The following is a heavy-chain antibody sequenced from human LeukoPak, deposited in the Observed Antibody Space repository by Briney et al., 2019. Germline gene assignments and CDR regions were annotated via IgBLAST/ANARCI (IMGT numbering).Heavy chain of an antibody. CDR1: GFTFSSYA. D-gene: IGHD3-22*01. J-gene: IGHJ4*02. V-gene: IGHV3-30*04. CDR3: ARGYYDSSGYYRY. CDR2: ISYDGSNK. Sequence: PGRSLRLSCAASGFTFSSYAMLWVRQAPGKGLEWVAVISYDGSNKYYADSVKGRFTISRDNSKNTLYLQMNSLRAEDTAVYYCARGYYDSSGYYRYWGQGTLVTVSS.